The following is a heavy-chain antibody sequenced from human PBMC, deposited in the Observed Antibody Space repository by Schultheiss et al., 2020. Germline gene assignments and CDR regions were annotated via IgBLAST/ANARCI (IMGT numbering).Heavy chain of an antibody. J-gene: IGHJ4*02. V-gene: IGHV4-59*01. CDR2: IYYSGST. CDR3: ARDGIAPGLDY. Sequence: SETLSLTCTVSGGSISSYYWSWIRQPPGKGLEWIGYIYYSGSTNYNPSLKSRVTISVDTSKNQFSLKLSSVTAADTAVYYCARDGIAPGLDYWAQGTLVTVSS. D-gene: IGHD1-26*01. CDR1: GGSISSYY.